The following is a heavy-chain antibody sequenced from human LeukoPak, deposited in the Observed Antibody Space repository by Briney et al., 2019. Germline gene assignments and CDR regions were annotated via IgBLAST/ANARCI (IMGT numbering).Heavy chain of an antibody. CDR1: GFTFSDHY. V-gene: IGHV3-72*01. J-gene: IGHJ3*02. CDR2: TRNKANSYTT. CDR3: ARDTGSSGYFDAFDI. D-gene: IGHD3-22*01. Sequence: GGSLRLSCAASGFTFSDHYMDWVRQAPGKGLEWVGRTRNKANSYTTEYAASVKGRFTISRDDSKNSLYLQMNGLKTEDTAVYYCARDTGSSGYFDAFDIWGQGTMVTVSS.